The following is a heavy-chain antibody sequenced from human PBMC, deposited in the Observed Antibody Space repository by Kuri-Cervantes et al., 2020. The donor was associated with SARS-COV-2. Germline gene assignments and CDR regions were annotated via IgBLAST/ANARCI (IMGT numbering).Heavy chain of an antibody. D-gene: IGHD2-2*01. CDR1: GDSVSSNSAA. CDR3: ARVVVVPAALPRWFDP. J-gene: IGHJ5*02. V-gene: IGHV6-1*01. CDR2: TYYRSKWYN. Sequence: LRLSCALSGDSVSSNSAAWNWIRQPPSRGLEWLGRTYYRSKWYNDYAVSVKSRITINPDTSKNQFSLQLNSVTPEDTAVYYCARVVVVPAALPRWFDPWGQGNLVNVAS.